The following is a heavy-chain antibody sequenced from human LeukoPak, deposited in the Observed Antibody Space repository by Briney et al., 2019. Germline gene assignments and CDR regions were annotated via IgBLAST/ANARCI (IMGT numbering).Heavy chain of an antibody. J-gene: IGHJ4*02. V-gene: IGHV4-34*01. CDR2: ITHSGST. CDR1: AGSFSGYY. CDR3: ARLRPYCGGDCYSPVFDF. D-gene: IGHD2-21*02. Sequence: PSETLSLTCAVYAGSFSGYYWSWIRQPPGKGLEWIGDITHSGSTNYNPSLKSRVTISVDTSKNQFSLKLSSVSAADTALYYCARLRPYCGGDCYSPVFDFWGQGTLVTVSS.